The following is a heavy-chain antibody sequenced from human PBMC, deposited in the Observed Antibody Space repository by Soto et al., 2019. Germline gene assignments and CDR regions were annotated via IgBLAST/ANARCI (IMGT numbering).Heavy chain of an antibody. J-gene: IGHJ4*02. V-gene: IGHV4-30-4*01. CDR3: AREGPDTAMDPFDY. CDR2: IYYSGST. Sequence: PSETLSLTCTVSGGSISSGDYYWSWIRQPPGKGLEWIGYIYYSGSTYYNPSLKSRVTISVDTSKNQFSLKLSSVTAADTAVYYCAREGPDTAMDPFDYWGQGTLVTVS. CDR1: GGSISSGDYY. D-gene: IGHD5-18*01.